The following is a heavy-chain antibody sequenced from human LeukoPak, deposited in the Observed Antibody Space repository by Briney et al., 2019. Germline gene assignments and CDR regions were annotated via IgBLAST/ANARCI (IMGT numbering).Heavy chain of an antibody. Sequence: GGSLRLSCXASGFTFSSYAMSWVRQAPGKGLEWVSAISGSGGSTYYADSVKGRFTISRDNSKNTLYLQMNSLRAEDTAVYYCANGPERRGEYFDYWGQGTLVTVSS. D-gene: IGHD3-16*01. V-gene: IGHV3-23*01. CDR2: ISGSGGST. CDR1: GFTFSSYA. J-gene: IGHJ4*02. CDR3: ANGPERRGEYFDY.